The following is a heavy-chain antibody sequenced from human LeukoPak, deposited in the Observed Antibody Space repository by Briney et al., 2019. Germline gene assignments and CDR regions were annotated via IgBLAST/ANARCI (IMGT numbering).Heavy chain of an antibody. CDR3: ARLAGSNYVRVYYYYYMDV. D-gene: IGHD4-11*01. J-gene: IGHJ6*03. CDR1: GGSFSGYY. Sequence: PSETLSLTCAVYGGSFSGYYWSWIRQPPGKGLEWIGEINHSGSTNYNPSLKSRVTIAVDTSKNQFSLKLSSVTAADTAVYYCARLAGSNYVRVYYYYYMDVWGKGTTVTVSS. V-gene: IGHV4-34*01. CDR2: INHSGST.